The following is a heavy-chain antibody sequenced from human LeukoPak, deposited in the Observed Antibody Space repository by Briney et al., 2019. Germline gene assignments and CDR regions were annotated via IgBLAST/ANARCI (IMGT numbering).Heavy chain of an antibody. D-gene: IGHD2/OR15-2a*01. CDR3: ASYSITGAWAEYFHH. CDR2: IYYSGST. Sequence: SETLSLTCTVSGGSISSSSSYWGGFRQPPGKGLEWIGNIYYSGSTYYNPSLKSRVTLSVDTSTNQFSLNLSSVTAADTAVYYCASYSITGAWAEYFHHWGQGTLVTVSS. V-gene: IGHV4-39*07. CDR1: GGSISSSSSY. J-gene: IGHJ1*01.